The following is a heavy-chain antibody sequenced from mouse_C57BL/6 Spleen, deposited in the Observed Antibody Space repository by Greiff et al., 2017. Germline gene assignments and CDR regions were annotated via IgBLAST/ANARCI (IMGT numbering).Heavy chain of an antibody. D-gene: IGHD2-2*01. Sequence: QVQLQQPGAELVRPGSSVKLSCKASGYTFTSYWMNWVKQRPIQGLEWIGNIDPSDSDNHYNQKFKDKATLTVDKSSSPAYMQLSSLTSEDSAVYYCARSGGLRRFDYWGQGTTLTVSS. V-gene: IGHV1-52*01. J-gene: IGHJ2*01. CDR3: ARSGGLRRFDY. CDR2: IDPSDSDN. CDR1: GYTFTSYW.